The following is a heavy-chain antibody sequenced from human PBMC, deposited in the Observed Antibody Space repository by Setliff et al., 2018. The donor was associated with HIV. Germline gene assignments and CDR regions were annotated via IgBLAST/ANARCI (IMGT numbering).Heavy chain of an antibody. J-gene: IGHJ4*02. D-gene: IGHD4-4*01. CDR3: ARDPTTGVDY. V-gene: IGHV4-61*09. CDR2: ISVKGAT. Sequence: PSETLSLTCSVSGGSIKTAVYYWSWIRQPAGKSLEWVGHISVKGATTYNPSLKSRVTTSLDTSKNQFSLRLTSVTAADTAMYYCARDPTTGVDYWGQGTLVTVSS. CDR1: GGSIKTAVYY.